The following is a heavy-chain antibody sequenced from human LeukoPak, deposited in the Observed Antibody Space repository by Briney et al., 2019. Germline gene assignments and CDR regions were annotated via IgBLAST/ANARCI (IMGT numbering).Heavy chain of an antibody. Sequence: GGSLRLSCAASGFTFSSYWMHWVRQAPGKGLVWISRINSDGSSTSYADSVKGRFTISRDNTKNTLYLQMNSLRVEDTAVYYCTRDPAPQGWFDSWGQGTLVIVSS. CDR3: TRDPAPQGWFDS. CDR2: INSDGSST. CDR1: GFTFSSYW. J-gene: IGHJ5*01. V-gene: IGHV3-74*01.